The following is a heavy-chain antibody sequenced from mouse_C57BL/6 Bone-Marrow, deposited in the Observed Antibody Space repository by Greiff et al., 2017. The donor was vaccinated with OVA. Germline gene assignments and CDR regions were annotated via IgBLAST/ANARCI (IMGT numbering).Heavy chain of an antibody. Sequence: VQLQQSGAELVRPGTSVKVSCKASGYAFTNYLIEWVKQRPGQGLEWIGVINPGSGGTNYNEKFKGKATLTADKYSSTAYMQLSSLTSEDSAVYFCARVWLRRKYAMDYWGQGTSVTVSS. CDR3: ARVWLRRKYAMDY. J-gene: IGHJ4*01. V-gene: IGHV1-54*01. D-gene: IGHD2-2*01. CDR2: INPGSGGT. CDR1: GYAFTNYL.